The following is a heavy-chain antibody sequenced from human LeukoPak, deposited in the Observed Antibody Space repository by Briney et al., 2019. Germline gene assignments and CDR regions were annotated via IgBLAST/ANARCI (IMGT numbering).Heavy chain of an antibody. V-gene: IGHV4-31*02. Sequence: PRLTLGLSWTISGYGISRDVYYWNCINKHTGKGLEWIGYIYYSGSTYCNPSLTSRVTISGDTSENQFSVKLRSVTAADTALDYCARASTVRNGFDYGGQGTLVTVSS. J-gene: IGHJ4*02. CDR3: ARASTVRNGFDY. D-gene: IGHD3-10*01. CDR1: GYGISRDVYY. CDR2: IYYSGST.